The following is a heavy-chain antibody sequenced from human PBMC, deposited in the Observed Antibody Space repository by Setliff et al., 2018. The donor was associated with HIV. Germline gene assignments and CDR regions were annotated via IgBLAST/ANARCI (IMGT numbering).Heavy chain of an antibody. CDR2: VCTSGDT. J-gene: IGHJ4*02. CDR1: GGSIKSYP. Sequence: SETLSLTCTVSGGSIKSYPWSWIRQPAGKGLEWIGRVCTSGDTNYNPSLQSRVAMSVDTSKNQFSLNLNSVTAADTALYYCARERVVRGVVDPGTSQIFDNWGQGILVTVSS. CDR3: ARERVVRGVVDPGTSQIFDN. D-gene: IGHD3-10*01. V-gene: IGHV4-4*07.